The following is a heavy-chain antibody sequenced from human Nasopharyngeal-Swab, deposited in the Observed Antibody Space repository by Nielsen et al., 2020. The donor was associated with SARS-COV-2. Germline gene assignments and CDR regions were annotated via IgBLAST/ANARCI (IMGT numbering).Heavy chain of an antibody. V-gene: IGHV4-34*01. Sequence: PGKGLEWIGEINHSGSTNYNPSLKSRVTISVDTSKNQFSLKLSSVTAADTAVYYCARGRHIVATILRYYYYMDVWGKGTTVTVPS. CDR2: INHSGST. CDR3: ARGRHIVATILRYYYYMDV. J-gene: IGHJ6*03. D-gene: IGHD5-12*01.